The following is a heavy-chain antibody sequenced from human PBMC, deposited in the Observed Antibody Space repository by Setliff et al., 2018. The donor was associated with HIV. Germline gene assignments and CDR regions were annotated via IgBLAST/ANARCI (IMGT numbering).Heavy chain of an antibody. CDR1: GGSISNYY. CDR3: AILPVPGGAIVPPAVWVDP. D-gene: IGHD2-2*01. J-gene: IGHJ5*02. Sequence: SETLSLTCIVSGGSISNYYWGWIRQSPGKGLEWIGFIHHSGSTNYNPSLESRVTISLDTANNHFSLNLRSVTAADTAFYYCAILPVPGGAIVPPAVWVDPWGQGILVTVSS. V-gene: IGHV4-59*08. CDR2: IHHSGST.